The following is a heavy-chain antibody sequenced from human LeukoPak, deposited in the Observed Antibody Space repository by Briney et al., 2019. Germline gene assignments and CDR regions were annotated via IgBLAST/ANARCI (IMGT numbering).Heavy chain of an antibody. CDR1: GFNFKYYA. CDR3: AKGQDANYLPLDL. D-gene: IGHD4/OR15-4a*01. J-gene: IGHJ2*01. Sequence: GGSLRLSCAASGFNFKYYAMTWVRQAPGKGLEWVSSISGSGDYTYYADSVKGRFTISRDNSKDTLYLQVNSLRAEDMAGFYCAKGQDANYLPLDLWGRGTLVTVSS. V-gene: IGHV3-23*01. CDR2: ISGSGDYT.